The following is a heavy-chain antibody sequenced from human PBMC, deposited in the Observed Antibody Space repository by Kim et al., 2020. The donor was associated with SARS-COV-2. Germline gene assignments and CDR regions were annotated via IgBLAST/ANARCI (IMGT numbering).Heavy chain of an antibody. D-gene: IGHD3-10*01. CDR1: GGSISSSSYY. CDR2: IYYSGST. V-gene: IGHV4-39*01. CDR3: ARRARGYYGSGSYNTKTLDY. J-gene: IGHJ4*02. Sequence: SETLSLTCTVSGGSISSSSYYWGWIRQPPGKGLEWIGSIYYSGSTYYNPSLKSRVTISVDTSKNQFSLKLSSVTAADTAVYYCARRARGYYGSGSYNTKTLDYWGQGTLVTVSS.